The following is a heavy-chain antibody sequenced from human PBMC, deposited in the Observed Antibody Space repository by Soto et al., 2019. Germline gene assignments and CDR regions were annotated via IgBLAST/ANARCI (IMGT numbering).Heavy chain of an antibody. D-gene: IGHD2-2*01. CDR3: AKARCSGSTSCFPYYYMDV. V-gene: IGHV3-23*01. J-gene: IGHJ6*03. Sequence: GGSLRLSCAASGFTFNSYTMAWVRQAPGKGLEWVSSISGSGGSPSYADSVQGRFTISRNNSRNTLSLQMNSLRAEDTATYYCAKARCSGSTSCFPYYYMDVWGKGTTVTVSS. CDR1: GFTFNSYT. CDR2: ISGSGGSP.